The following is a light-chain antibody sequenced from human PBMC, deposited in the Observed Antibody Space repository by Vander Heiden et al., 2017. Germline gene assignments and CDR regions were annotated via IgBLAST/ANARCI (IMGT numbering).Light chain of an antibody. CDR2: DAS. V-gene: IGKV3-11*01. CDR3: QQRSNWPLMYT. CDR1: QSVSSY. J-gene: IGKJ2*01. Sequence: EIVLTQSPATLSLSPGERATISCRASQSVSSYLAWYQQKPGQAPRLLIYDASNRATGIPARFSGSGSGTDFTLTISSLEPEDFAVYYCQQRSNWPLMYTFGQGTKLEIK.